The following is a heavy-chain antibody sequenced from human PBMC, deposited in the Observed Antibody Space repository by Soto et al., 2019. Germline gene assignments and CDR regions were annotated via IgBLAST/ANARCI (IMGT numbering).Heavy chain of an antibody. CDR1: GGSISSGGYY. D-gene: IGHD3-10*01. CDR3: ARDTTLPRYYYGSPFPKGWFDP. Sequence: TSETLSLTCTVSGGSISSGGYYWSWIRQHPGKGLEWIGYIYYSGSTYYNPSLKSRVTISVDTSKNQFSLKLSSVTAADTAVYYCARDTTLPRYYYGSPFPKGWFDPWGQGTLVTVSS. V-gene: IGHV4-31*03. CDR2: IYYSGST. J-gene: IGHJ5*02.